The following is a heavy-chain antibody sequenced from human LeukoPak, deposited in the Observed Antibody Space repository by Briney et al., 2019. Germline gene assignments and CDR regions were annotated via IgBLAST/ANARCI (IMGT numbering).Heavy chain of an antibody. CDR3: AGRRGGYVFGI. V-gene: IGHV4-39*07. D-gene: IGHD5-12*01. J-gene: IGHJ3*02. CDR2: NQYSGST. Sequence: SETLSLTCTVFGGSISSSSDYWGWIRQPPGKGLEWIGSNQYSGSTYYNPSLKSRVTISVDTSKNQFSLKLSSLTAADTAVYYCAGRRGGYVFGIWGQGTMVTVSS. CDR1: GGSISSSSDY.